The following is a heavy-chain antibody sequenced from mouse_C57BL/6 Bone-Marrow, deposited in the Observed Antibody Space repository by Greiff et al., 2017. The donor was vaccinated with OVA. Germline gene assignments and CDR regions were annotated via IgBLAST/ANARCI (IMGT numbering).Heavy chain of an antibody. CDR1: GYSFTDYN. D-gene: IGHD2-12*01. CDR2: INPNYGTT. V-gene: IGHV1-39*01. J-gene: IGHJ2*01. Sequence: EVQLQQPGPELVKPGASVKLSCKASGYSFTDYNMNWVKQSNGQSLEWIGVINPNYGTTSYNQKFKGKATLTVDKSSSTAYMQLNSLTSEDSAVYSRAKWDSYYFDYWGQGTTLTVSS. CDR3: AKWDSYYFDY.